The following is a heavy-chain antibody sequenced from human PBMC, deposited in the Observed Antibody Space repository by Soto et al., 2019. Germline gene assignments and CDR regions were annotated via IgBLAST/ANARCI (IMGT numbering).Heavy chain of an antibody. D-gene: IGHD3-10*01. CDR2: FRTSGDGGTT. V-gene: IGHV3-23*01. Sequence: PGGSLRLSCAASGFTFSSYSMSWVRQAPGKGLEWVSGFRTSGDGGTTYYADSVKGRFTISRDNSKNMLFLQMNSLRAEDTAIYXCAKKVNSGPGSQYFDYWGQGTLVTVSS. J-gene: IGHJ4*02. CDR1: GFTFSSYS. CDR3: AKKVNSGPGSQYFDY.